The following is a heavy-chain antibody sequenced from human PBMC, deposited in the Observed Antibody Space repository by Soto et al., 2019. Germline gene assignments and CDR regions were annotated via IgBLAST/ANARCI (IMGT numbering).Heavy chain of an antibody. CDR3: GKGYYYDSSGYPRTNPTYDN. D-gene: IGHD3-22*01. J-gene: IGHJ4*02. CDR1: GFTFSSYA. Sequence: PGGSLRLSCAASGFTFSSYAMSWVRQAPGKGLEWVSTISGSGGSTYYADSVKGRFTISRDNSKNTLYLQMNSLRAEDTAVYYCGKGYYYDSSGYPRTNPTYDNWRQGTLVTVSS. V-gene: IGHV3-23*01. CDR2: ISGSGGST.